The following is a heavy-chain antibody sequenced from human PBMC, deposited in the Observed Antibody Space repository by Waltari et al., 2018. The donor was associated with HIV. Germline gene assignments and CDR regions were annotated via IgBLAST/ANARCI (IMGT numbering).Heavy chain of an antibody. J-gene: IGHJ5*02. Sequence: QVQLQESGPGLVKPSETLSLTCTVSGGSISSYYWSWIRQPPGKGLEWIGYIYYSGSTNYNPSLKSRVTISVDTSKNQFSLKLSSVTAADTAVYYCARCRGKGLRDWFDPWGQGTLVTVSS. CDR3: ARCRGKGLRDWFDP. CDR2: IYYSGST. D-gene: IGHD2-15*01. V-gene: IGHV4-59*01. CDR1: GGSISSYY.